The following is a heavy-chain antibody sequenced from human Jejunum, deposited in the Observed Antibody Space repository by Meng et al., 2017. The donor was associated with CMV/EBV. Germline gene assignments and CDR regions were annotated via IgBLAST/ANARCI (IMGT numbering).Heavy chain of an antibody. V-gene: IGHV1-8*01. CDR1: GYTFTSYD. Sequence: QVQRVQSGAGVKKPGASVKVSCKASGYTFTSYDINWVRQGTGQGLEWMGWMNPNRGTTGYAQKFQGRVTMTRNISKSTAYMDLSSLRSEDTAVYYCATGVADFEYWGQGTLVTVPS. CDR2: MNPNRGTT. D-gene: IGHD6-19*01. J-gene: IGHJ4*02. CDR3: ATGVADFEY.